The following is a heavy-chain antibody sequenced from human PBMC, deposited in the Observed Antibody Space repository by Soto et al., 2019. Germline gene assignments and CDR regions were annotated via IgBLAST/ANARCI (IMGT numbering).Heavy chain of an antibody. CDR3: ARLTVTAAFDY. CDR2: IYYSGST. Sequence: PSDTLSLTCTVSGGSISSYYWSWIRQPPGKGLEWIGYIYYSGSTNYNPSLKSRVTISVDTSKNQFSLKLSSVTAADPAVYYCARLTVTAAFDYWGQGTLVTVSS. CDR1: GGSISSYY. J-gene: IGHJ4*01. V-gene: IGHV4-59*08. D-gene: IGHD4-17*01.